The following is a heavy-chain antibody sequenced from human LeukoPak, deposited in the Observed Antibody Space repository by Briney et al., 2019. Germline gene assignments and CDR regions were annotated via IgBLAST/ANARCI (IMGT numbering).Heavy chain of an antibody. CDR2: MYSGGST. J-gene: IGHJ4*02. CDR1: GFTVSSNY. V-gene: IGHV3-53*01. Sequence: GGSLRLSCAASGFTVSSNYMSWVRQAPGKGLEWVSVMYSGGSTYYADSVKGRFTISRDISKNTVYLQMNSLRVEDTAVYYCARDLAWGAFDYWGQGILVAVSS. D-gene: IGHD7-27*01. CDR3: ARDLAWGAFDY.